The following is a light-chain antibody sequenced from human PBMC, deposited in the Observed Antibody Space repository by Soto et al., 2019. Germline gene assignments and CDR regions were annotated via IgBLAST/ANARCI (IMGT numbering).Light chain of an antibody. CDR2: GAF. V-gene: IGKV3-15*01. CDR1: QSVSSN. CDR3: QQYTNWPPIT. Sequence: EIVMTQSPATLSVSPGERATLSCRASQSVSSNLAWYQQKPGQAPRLLIYGAFTRATGIPARFSGSGSGTEFTLTISSLQSEDVAVYYCQQYTNWPPITFGGGTKVEIK. J-gene: IGKJ4*01.